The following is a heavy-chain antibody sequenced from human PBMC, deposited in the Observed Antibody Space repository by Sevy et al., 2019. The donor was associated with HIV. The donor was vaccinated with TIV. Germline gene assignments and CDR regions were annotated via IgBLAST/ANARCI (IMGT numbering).Heavy chain of an antibody. J-gene: IGHJ4*02. Sequence: LLQLPETLSLTCSVSGGSISSYFWTWVRQSPGKGLEWIGNIYFTGNTDYSPSLKSRVTLSLDTSKSQFSLTLKSVTAADTAIYFCARDSTTRPRVLDYWGQGTLVTVSS. CDR2: IYFTGNT. CDR1: GGSISSYF. CDR3: ARDSTTRPRVLDY. V-gene: IGHV4-59*01. D-gene: IGHD1-1*01.